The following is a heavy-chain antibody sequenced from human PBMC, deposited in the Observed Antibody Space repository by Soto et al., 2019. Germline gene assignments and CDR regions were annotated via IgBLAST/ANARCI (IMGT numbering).Heavy chain of an antibody. D-gene: IGHD6-13*01. CDR2: ISGSGGST. CDR1: GFTFSSYA. V-gene: IGHV3-23*01. Sequence: GGFLRLSCAASGFTFSSYAMSWVRQAPGKGLEWVSAISGSGGSTYYADSVKGRFTISRDNSKNTLYLQMNSLRAEDTAVYYCAKVGEGQQLVRFIQHWGQGTLVTVSS. J-gene: IGHJ1*01. CDR3: AKVGEGQQLVRFIQH.